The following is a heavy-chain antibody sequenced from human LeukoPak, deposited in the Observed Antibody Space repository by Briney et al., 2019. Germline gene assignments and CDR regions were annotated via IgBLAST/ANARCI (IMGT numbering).Heavy chain of an antibody. D-gene: IGHD6-19*01. CDR3: ATSIAVAGRPWFDP. CDR2: IIPIFGTA. V-gene: IGHV1-69*13. CDR1: GGTFSSYA. J-gene: IGHJ5*02. Sequence: SVKVSCKASGGTFSSYAISWVRQAPGQGLEWVGGIIPIFGTANYAQKFQGRVTITADESTSTAYMELSSLRSEDTAVYYCATSIAVAGRPWFDPWGQGTLVTVSS.